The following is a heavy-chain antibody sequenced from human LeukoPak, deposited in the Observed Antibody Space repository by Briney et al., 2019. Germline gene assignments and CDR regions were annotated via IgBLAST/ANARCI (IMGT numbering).Heavy chain of an antibody. CDR3: ARKLRLGGNWFDP. J-gene: IGHJ5*02. D-gene: IGHD1-26*01. V-gene: IGHV1-69*13. Sequence: SVKVSRKTSGGTFTSYAITWVRQAPGQGVEWMGKIIPISGTTNYAQKLQGRVTFTADESTSTVYMELSSLRSEDTALYYCARKLRLGGNWFDPWGQGTLVTVSS. CDR2: IIPISGTT. CDR1: GGTFTSYA.